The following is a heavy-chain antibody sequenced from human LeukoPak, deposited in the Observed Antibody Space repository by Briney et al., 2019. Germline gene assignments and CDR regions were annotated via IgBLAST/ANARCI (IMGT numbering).Heavy chain of an antibody. CDR3: ARGRGYSFYYFDY. J-gene: IGHJ4*02. CDR2: INHSGST. D-gene: IGHD5-18*01. CDR1: GGSFSGYY. V-gene: IGHV4-34*01. Sequence: SETLSLTCAVYGGSFSGYYWSWIRQPPGKGLEWIGEINHSGSTNYNPSLKSRVTISVDTSKNQFSLKLSSVTAADTAVYYCARGRGYSFYYFDYWGQGTLVTVSS.